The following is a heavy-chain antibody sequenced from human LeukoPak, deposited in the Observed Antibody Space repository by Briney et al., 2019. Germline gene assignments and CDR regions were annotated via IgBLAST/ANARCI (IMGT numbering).Heavy chain of an antibody. CDR3: ARRIAGLGSPFDH. J-gene: IGHJ4*02. CDR1: GFTFTTYW. V-gene: IGHV3-7*01. Sequence: PGGSLRLSCAASGFTFTTYWMTWVRQAPGKGLEWVAHINQDGSERYYVDSVKGRFTISRDNVENSLYLQMNSLRADDTAVYYCARRIAGLGSPFDHWGQGTLVTVSS. D-gene: IGHD6-13*01. CDR2: INQDGSER.